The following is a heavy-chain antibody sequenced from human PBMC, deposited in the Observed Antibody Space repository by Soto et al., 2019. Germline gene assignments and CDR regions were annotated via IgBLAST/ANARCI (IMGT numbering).Heavy chain of an antibody. Sequence: GASVKVSCKASGYTCTYYYLHWVRQAPGQGLECMGWINPNNGDTNYAQKFQGRVTMTRDTSISTAYMEVSRLRSDDSAVYYCARSFSFITPRPDYWGQGTLVTVSS. CDR2: INPNNGDT. J-gene: IGHJ4*02. D-gene: IGHD6-6*01. V-gene: IGHV1-2*02. CDR3: ARSFSFITPRPDY. CDR1: GYTCTYYY.